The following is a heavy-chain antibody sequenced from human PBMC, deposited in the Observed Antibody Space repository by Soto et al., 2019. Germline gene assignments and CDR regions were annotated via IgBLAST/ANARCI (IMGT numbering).Heavy chain of an antibody. CDR3: TRADSYYYDSSGRPDFDY. J-gene: IGHJ4*02. CDR2: IRSKAYGGTT. V-gene: IGHV3-49*03. CDR1: GFTFGDYA. D-gene: IGHD3-22*01. Sequence: GGSLRLSCTASGFTFGDYAMSWFRQAPGKGLEWVGFIRSKAYGGTTEYAASVKGRFTISRDDSKSIAFLQMNSLKTEDTAVYYCTRADSYYYDSSGRPDFDYWGQGTLVTVSS.